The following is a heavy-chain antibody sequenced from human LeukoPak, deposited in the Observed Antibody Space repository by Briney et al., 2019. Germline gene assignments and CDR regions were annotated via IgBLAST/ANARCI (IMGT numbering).Heavy chain of an antibody. Sequence: GGSLRLSCAASGFTLSSYGMHWVRQAPGKGLEWVAVISYDGSNKYYADSVKGRFTISRDNSKNTLYLQMNSLRAEDTAVYYCAKAQSTSIAASGFDYWGQGTLVTVSS. J-gene: IGHJ4*02. D-gene: IGHD6-6*01. CDR2: ISYDGSNK. CDR1: GFTLSSYG. V-gene: IGHV3-30*18. CDR3: AKAQSTSIAASGFDY.